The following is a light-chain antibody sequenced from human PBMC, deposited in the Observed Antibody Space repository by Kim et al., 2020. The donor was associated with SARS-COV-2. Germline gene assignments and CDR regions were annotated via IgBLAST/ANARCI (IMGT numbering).Light chain of an antibody. CDR3: CSYAGSSTFVV. Sequence: QSVLTQPASVSGSPGQSITISCTGTSSDVGSYNLVSWYQQHPGKAPKVVIYAVSKRPSGVSNRFSGSKSGNTASLTISGLQAEDEAVYYCCSYAGSSTFVVFGGGTQLTVL. CDR1: SSDVGSYNL. V-gene: IGLV2-23*02. CDR2: AVS. J-gene: IGLJ3*02.